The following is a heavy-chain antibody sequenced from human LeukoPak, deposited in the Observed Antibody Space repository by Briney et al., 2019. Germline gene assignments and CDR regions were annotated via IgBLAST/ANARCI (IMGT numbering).Heavy chain of an antibody. CDR3: ARDLRGTRDF. J-gene: IGHJ4*02. Sequence: GRSLRLSCAASGFTFSTYWVHWVRQAPGKGLVWVSRINPDGGRTDYADSVKGRFTISRDNAKNTLYLQMSSLRAEDTAVYFCARDLRGTRDFWGQGTLVTVSS. V-gene: IGHV3-74*01. CDR1: GFTFSTYW. D-gene: IGHD2-15*01. CDR2: INPDGGRT.